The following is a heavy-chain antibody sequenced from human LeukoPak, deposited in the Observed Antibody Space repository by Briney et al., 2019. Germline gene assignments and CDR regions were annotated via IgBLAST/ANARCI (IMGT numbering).Heavy chain of an antibody. CDR3: ARDRSDIVVVPAAELDY. CDR1: GYTFTSNY. CDR2: INPSGGST. D-gene: IGHD2-2*01. Sequence: GASVKVPCKASGYTFTSNYIHWVRQAPGQGLEWMGIINPSGGSTSYAQKFQGRVTMTRDTSTSTVYMELSSLRSEDTAVYYCARDRSDIVVVPAAELDYWGQGTLVTVSS. V-gene: IGHV1-46*01. J-gene: IGHJ4*02.